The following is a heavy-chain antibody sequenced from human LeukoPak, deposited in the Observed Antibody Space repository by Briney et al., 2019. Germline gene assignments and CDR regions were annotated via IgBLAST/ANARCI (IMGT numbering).Heavy chain of an antibody. Sequence: ASEKVSCKASGDTLSNYYIHWVRHAPGQGLEWMGIINPNGGSRSYAEKFQGRVTVTRDTSTSTVYMDLSSLRSEDTAVYYCARARELGILGYWGQGTLVTVSS. CDR2: INPNGGSR. CDR3: ARARELGILGY. V-gene: IGHV1-46*01. CDR1: GDTLSNYY. J-gene: IGHJ4*02. D-gene: IGHD7-27*01.